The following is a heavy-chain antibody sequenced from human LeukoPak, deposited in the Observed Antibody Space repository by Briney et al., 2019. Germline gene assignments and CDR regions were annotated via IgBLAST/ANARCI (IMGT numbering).Heavy chain of an antibody. CDR3: ASKRRNDYDY. V-gene: IGHV1-18*01. Sequence: ASVKVSCKASGYTFTSYGISWVRQAPGQGLEWMGWISAYNGNTNYAQKLQGRVTMTTDTSTSTAYMELRSMRSEDTAVYYCASKRRNDYDYWGQGNLVTVSS. D-gene: IGHD1-1*01. J-gene: IGHJ4*02. CDR2: ISAYNGNT. CDR1: GYTFTSYG.